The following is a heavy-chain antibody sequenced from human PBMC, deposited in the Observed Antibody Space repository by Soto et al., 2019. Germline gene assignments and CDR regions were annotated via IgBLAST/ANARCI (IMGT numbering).Heavy chain of an antibody. CDR3: AKDWNSRLGVVIPYYFDY. D-gene: IGHD3-3*01. J-gene: IGHJ4*02. Sequence: SETLSLTCAVYGGSFSGYYWSWIRQPPGKGLEGIGEINHSGSTNYNPSLKSRVTISVDTSKNQFSLKLSSVTAADTAVYYCAKDWNSRLGVVIPYYFDYWGQGTLVTVSS. CDR1: GGSFSGYY. CDR2: INHSGST. V-gene: IGHV4-34*01.